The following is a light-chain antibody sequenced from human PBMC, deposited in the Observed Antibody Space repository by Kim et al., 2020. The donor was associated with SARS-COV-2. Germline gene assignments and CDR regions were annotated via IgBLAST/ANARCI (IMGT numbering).Light chain of an antibody. V-gene: IGKV3-11*01. CDR3: QLRSLCPCT. J-gene: IGKJ2*02. CDR1: QSVSSY. Sequence: EIVLTQSPATLSLSPGERATLSCRASQSVSSYLAWYQQKPGQAPRLLIYDASNRATGIPARFSGSGSGTDFTLTISSLEPEDFAVYYCQLRSLCPCTFGPVIKLEI. CDR2: DAS.